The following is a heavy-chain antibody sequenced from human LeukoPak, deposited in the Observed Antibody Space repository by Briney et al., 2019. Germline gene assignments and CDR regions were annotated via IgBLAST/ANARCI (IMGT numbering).Heavy chain of an antibody. CDR2: MNPNSGNT. CDR1: GYTFTSYD. Sequence: ASVKVSCKASGYTFTSYDINWVRQATGQGLEWMGWMNPNSGNTGYAQKFQGRVTMTRDTSTSTVYMELSSLRSEDTAVYYCGIGNGGFDYWGQGTLVTVSS. CDR3: GIGNGGFDY. D-gene: IGHD4-23*01. V-gene: IGHV1-8*01. J-gene: IGHJ4*02.